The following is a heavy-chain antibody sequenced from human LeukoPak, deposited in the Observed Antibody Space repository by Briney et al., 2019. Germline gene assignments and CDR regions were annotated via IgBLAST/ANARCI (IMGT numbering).Heavy chain of an antibody. CDR1: GASISHYY. J-gene: IGHJ4*02. D-gene: IGHD2-21*01. CDR3: ARCGGPNFDY. Sequence: PSETLSLTCTVSGASISHYYWSWLRQPPGKGPEWIGYIFSNGSTNYNPSLKRRVTISLDTSRNQFSLKLSSVTAADTAVYYCARCGGPNFDYWGQGTLVTVSS. CDR2: IFSNGST. V-gene: IGHV4-4*09.